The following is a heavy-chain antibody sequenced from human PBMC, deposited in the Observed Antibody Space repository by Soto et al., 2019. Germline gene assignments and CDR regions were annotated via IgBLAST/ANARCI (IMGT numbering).Heavy chain of an antibody. CDR2: IKQDGSEK. CDR1: GFTFSSYW. CDR3: AREVDHYGDYNWFDP. V-gene: IGHV3-7*01. Sequence: GGSLRLSCAASGFTFSSYWMSWVRQAPGKGLEWVANIKQDGSEKYYVDSVKGRFTISRDNAKNSLYLQMNSLRAEDTAVYYCAREVDHYGDYNWFDPWGQGTLVTVSS. D-gene: IGHD4-17*01. J-gene: IGHJ5*02.